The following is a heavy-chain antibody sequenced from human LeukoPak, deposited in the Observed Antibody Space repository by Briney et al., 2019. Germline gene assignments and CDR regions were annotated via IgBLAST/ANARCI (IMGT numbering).Heavy chain of an antibody. CDR3: ASHRITIFGVVITGPNYGMDV. CDR1: GFTFINYG. V-gene: IGHV3-21*01. J-gene: IGHJ6*02. CDR2: IGATDTYI. D-gene: IGHD3-3*01. Sequence: GGSLRLSCAASGFTFINYGINWVRQAPGKGLEWVSSIGATDTYIYYAASLKGRFTISRDNAKNSVYLKMNSLRAEDTGVYYCASHRITIFGVVITGPNYGMDVWGQGTTVTVSS.